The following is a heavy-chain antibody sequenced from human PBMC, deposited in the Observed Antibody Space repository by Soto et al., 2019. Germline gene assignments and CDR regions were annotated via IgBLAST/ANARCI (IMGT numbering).Heavy chain of an antibody. CDR2: ISAYNGNT. D-gene: IGHD3-10*01. J-gene: IGHJ4*02. Sequence: QVQLVQSGAEVKKPGASVKVSCKASGYTFTSYGISWVRQAPGQGLEWMGWISAYNGNTNYAQKLQGRVTMTTDTSTSAAYMELRSLRSDDTAVYYCARAHYYGSGSYYNSILFDYWGQGTLVTVSS. CDR1: GYTFTSYG. V-gene: IGHV1-18*01. CDR3: ARAHYYGSGSYYNSILFDY.